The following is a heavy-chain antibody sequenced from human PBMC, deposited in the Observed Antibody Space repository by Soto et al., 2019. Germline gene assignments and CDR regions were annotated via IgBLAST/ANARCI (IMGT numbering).Heavy chain of an antibody. J-gene: IGHJ4*02. D-gene: IGHD3-10*01. CDR1: GFTFSSYG. V-gene: IGHV3-30*18. Sequence: GGSLRLSCAASGFTFSSYGMHWVRQAPGKGLEWVAVISYDGSNKYYADSVKGRFTISRDNSKNTLYLQMNSLRAEDTAVYYCAKASHYGSGLNHLDYWGQGTLVTVSS. CDR2: ISYDGSNK. CDR3: AKASHYGSGLNHLDY.